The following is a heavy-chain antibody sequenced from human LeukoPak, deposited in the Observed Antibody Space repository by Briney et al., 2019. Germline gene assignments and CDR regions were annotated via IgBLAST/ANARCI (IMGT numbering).Heavy chain of an antibody. D-gene: IGHD3-3*01. CDR3: ARVSGYDFWSGYHDAFDI. V-gene: IGHV1-8*03. CDR2: MNPNSGNT. J-gene: IGHJ3*02. CDR1: GGTFSSYA. Sequence: ASVKVSCKASGGTFSSYAINWVRQATGQGLEWMGWMNPNSGNTGYAQKFQGRVTITRNTSISTAYMELSSLRSEDTAVYYCARVSGYDFWSGYHDAFDIWGQGTMVTVSS.